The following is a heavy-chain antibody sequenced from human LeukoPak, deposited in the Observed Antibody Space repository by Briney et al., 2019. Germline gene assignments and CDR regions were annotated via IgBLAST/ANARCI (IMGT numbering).Heavy chain of an antibody. CDR1: GGSISSGGYS. J-gene: IGHJ4*02. Sequence: SETLSLTCAVSGGSISSGGYSWSWIRQPPGKGLEWIGYIYHSGSTYYNPSLRSRVTISVDRSKNQFSLKLSSVTAADTAVYYCARDRYGDHTYFDYWGQGTLVTVSS. CDR3: ARDRYGDHTYFDY. D-gene: IGHD4-17*01. V-gene: IGHV4-30-2*01. CDR2: IYHSGST.